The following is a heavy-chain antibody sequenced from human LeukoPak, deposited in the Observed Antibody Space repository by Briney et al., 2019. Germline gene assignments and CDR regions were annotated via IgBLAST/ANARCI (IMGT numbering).Heavy chain of an antibody. Sequence: PGGSLRLSCAASGLTFTDFWMNWVRLAPGRGLEWLANIKPDGNEKYYVDSVKGRFAISRDNAENEVYLEMNSLRAEDTGVYYCSGRDSSRSPRAYWGQGTLVSVSS. D-gene: IGHD2-2*01. V-gene: IGHV3-7*01. J-gene: IGHJ4*02. CDR1: GLTFTDFW. CDR2: IKPDGNEK. CDR3: SGRDSSRSPRAY.